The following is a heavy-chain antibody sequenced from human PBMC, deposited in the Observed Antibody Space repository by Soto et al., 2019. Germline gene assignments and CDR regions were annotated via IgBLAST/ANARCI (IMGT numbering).Heavy chain of an antibody. J-gene: IGHJ2*01. CDR1: GFTFNKAW. D-gene: IGHD2-2*01. CDR3: STDCTNTGCYGWGSFDL. V-gene: IGHV3-15*07. CDR2: IKSKTDGGTT. Sequence: GSLRLSCAASGFTFNKAWMNWVRQAPGKGLEWVGRIKSKTDGGTTDYAAPVKGRFTISRDDSKNTLYLQMNSLKTEDTAVYYCSTDCTNTGCYGWGSFDLWGRGTLVTVSS.